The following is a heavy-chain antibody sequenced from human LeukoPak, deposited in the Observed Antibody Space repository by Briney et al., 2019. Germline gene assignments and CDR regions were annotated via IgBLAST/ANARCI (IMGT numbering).Heavy chain of an antibody. D-gene: IGHD5-12*01. CDR2: IYTSGST. J-gene: IGHJ4*02. V-gene: IGHV4-61*02. CDR1: GGSISSGSYY. Sequence: PSETLSLTCTVSGGSISSGSYYWSWIRQPAGKGLEWIGRIYTSGSTNYNPSLKSRVTISVDTSKNQFSLKLSSVTAADTAVYYCARSHSGYDDRFDYWGQGTLVTVSS. CDR3: ARSHSGYDDRFDY.